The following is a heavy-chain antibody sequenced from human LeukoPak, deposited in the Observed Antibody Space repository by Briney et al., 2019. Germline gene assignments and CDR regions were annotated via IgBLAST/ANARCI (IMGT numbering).Heavy chain of an antibody. J-gene: IGHJ5*02. CDR1: GDSLSSSSRYS. D-gene: IGHD2-15*01. V-gene: IGHV4-30-2*01. CDR2: IYHGGST. Sequence: PSETLSLTCAVSGDSLSSSSRYSWSWIRQPPGKGLEWIGYIYHGGSTHYNPSLKSRVTISVDRSKNQFSLNLNSATAADTAVYYCARVVVSVTRYFDPWCQGTLVTVSS. CDR3: ARVVVSVTRYFDP.